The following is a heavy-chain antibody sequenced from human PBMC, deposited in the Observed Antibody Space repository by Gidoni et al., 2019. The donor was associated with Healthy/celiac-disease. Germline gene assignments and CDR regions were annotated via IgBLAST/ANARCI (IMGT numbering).Heavy chain of an antibody. CDR2: IYSGGST. CDR1: GFPVSSNY. Sequence: EVQLVESGGGLVQPGGPLRLSCAASGFPVSSNYMSWVRQAPGKGLECVSVIYSGGSTYYADSVKGRFTISRDNSKNTLYLQMNSLRAEDTAVYYCARDAGQLELQVDVWGQGTTVTVSS. D-gene: IGHD1-1*01. V-gene: IGHV3-66*01. CDR3: ARDAGQLELQVDV. J-gene: IGHJ6*02.